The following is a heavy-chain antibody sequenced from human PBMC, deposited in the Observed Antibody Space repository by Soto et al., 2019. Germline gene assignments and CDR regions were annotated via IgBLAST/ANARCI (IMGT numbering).Heavy chain of an antibody. V-gene: IGHV2-5*02. CDR1: GFSLSTSGVX. J-gene: IGHJ4*02. D-gene: IGHD4-17*01. CDR3: AHRQRTVYFDY. CDR2: IYWDDDK. Sequence: QITLKESGPTLVKPTQTLTLTCTFSGFSLSTSGVXXXXXXXXXXKXLEWLALIYWDDDKRYSPSLKSRLTITEDTSKXQVVLTXTNMXPXDTATYYCAHRQRTVYFDYWGQGTLVTVSS.